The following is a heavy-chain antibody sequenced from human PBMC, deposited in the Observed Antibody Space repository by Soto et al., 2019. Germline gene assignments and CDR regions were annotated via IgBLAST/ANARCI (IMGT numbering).Heavy chain of an antibody. CDR1: GGSISSYY. V-gene: IGHV4-4*07. Sequence: QVQLQESGPGLVKPSETLSLTCTVSGGSISSYYWRWIRQPHGKGLEWIGRIYTSGSTNSNPSLKSRVAMSVDTSKNQFSLKLSSVTAADTAVYYCARVERSSPYLPLFDLWGRGTLVTVSS. CDR2: IYTSGST. J-gene: IGHJ2*01. CDR3: ARVERSSPYLPLFDL. D-gene: IGHD2-15*01.